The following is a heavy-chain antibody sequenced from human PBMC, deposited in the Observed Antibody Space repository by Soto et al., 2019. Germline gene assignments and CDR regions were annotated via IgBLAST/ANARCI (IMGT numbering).Heavy chain of an antibody. CDR3: ASLLTGTTQQDYYYYGMDV. J-gene: IGHJ6*02. CDR1: GFTFSSYS. Sequence: GGSLRLSCAASGFTFSSYSMNWVRQAPGKGLEWVSSISSSSSYIYYADSVKGRFTISRDNAKNSLYLQMNSLRAEDTAVYYCASLLTGTTQQDYYYYGMDVRGQGTTVTVSS. D-gene: IGHD1-7*01. V-gene: IGHV3-21*01. CDR2: ISSSSSYI.